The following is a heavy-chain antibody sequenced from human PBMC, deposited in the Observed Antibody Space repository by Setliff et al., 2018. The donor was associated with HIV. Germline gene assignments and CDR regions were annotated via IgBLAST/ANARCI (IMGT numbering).Heavy chain of an antibody. Sequence: SETLSLTCAAYGDSFSGSYWSWIRQSPGTGLEWIGEVNHNGGTNYNPSLKSRVVVSVDRSKNQFSLKLISVTAADTAVYYCTRKKTGQFGAFNMWGRGTLVTVPS. J-gene: IGHJ3*02. CDR2: VNHNGGT. CDR1: GDSFSGSY. CDR3: TRKKTGQFGAFNM. V-gene: IGHV4-34*01. D-gene: IGHD7-27*01.